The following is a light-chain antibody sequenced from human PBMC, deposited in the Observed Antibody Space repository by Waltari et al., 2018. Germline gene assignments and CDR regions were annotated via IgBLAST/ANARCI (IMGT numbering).Light chain of an antibody. J-gene: IGLJ2*01. Sequence: QSALTQPASVSGSPGQPITIPCTSDVGNYHLFSWYQQRPGTAPKLKIYGATKRPSGVSDRFSGSKSVNTASLTISGLQAEDEADYYCCTFTSSGTWVFGGGTKLTVL. CDR2: GAT. V-gene: IGLV2-23*01. CDR1: SDVGNYHL. CDR3: CTFTSSGTWV.